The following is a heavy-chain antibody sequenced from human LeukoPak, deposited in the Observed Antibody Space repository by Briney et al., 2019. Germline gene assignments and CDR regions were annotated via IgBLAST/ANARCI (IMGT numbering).Heavy chain of an antibody. J-gene: IGHJ4*02. CDR1: GGTFSSYA. D-gene: IGHD2-21*02. V-gene: IGHV1-69*06. CDR3: ARESALCGGDCYDFDY. Sequence: GASVKVSCKASGGTFSSYAISWVRQAPGQGLEWMGGIIPIFGTANYAQKFQGRVTITADKSTSTVYMELSSLRSEDTAVYYCARESALCGGDCYDFDYWGQGTLVTVSS. CDR2: IIPIFGTA.